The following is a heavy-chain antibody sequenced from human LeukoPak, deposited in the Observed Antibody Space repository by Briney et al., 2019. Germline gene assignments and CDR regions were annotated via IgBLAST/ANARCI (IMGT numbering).Heavy chain of an antibody. CDR2: IWYDGSNK. V-gene: IGHV3-33*01. CDR3: ARGSRISYYFDY. D-gene: IGHD2/OR15-2a*01. J-gene: IGHJ4*02. Sequence: GGSLRLSCAASGFTFSSYGMHWVRQAPGKGLEWVAVIWYDGSNKYYADSVKGRFTISRDNSKNTLYLRMNSLRAEDTAVYYCARGSRISYYFDYWGQGTLVTVSS. CDR1: GFTFSSYG.